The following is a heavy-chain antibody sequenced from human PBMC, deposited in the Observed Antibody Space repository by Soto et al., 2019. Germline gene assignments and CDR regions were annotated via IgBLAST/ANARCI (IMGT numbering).Heavy chain of an antibody. CDR3: ARDRPGAAGTHYSYYYGMDV. V-gene: IGHV4-38-2*02. J-gene: IGHJ6*02. CDR1: GYSISSGYY. Sequence: SETLSLTCAVSGYSISSGYYWGWIRQPPGKGLEWIGSIYHSGSTYYNPSLKSRVTISVDTSKNQFSLKLSSVTAADTAVYYCARDRPGAAGTHYSYYYGMDVWGQGTTVTVSS. CDR2: IYHSGST. D-gene: IGHD6-13*01.